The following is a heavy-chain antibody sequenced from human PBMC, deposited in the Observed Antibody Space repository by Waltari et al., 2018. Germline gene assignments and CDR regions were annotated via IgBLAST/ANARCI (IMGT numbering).Heavy chain of an antibody. CDR3: ATPTYSRFYYFDY. D-gene: IGHD6-13*01. V-gene: IGHV1-69-2*01. CDR2: VDPEDGET. J-gene: IGHJ4*02. CDR1: GYTFTDYY. Sequence: EVQLVQSGAEVKKPGATVKISCKASGYTFTDYYMHWVQQAPGKGLEWMGRVDPEDGETIYAEKFQGRGTITADASTDTAYMELSSLRSEDTAVYYCATPTYSRFYYFDYWGQGTLVTVSS.